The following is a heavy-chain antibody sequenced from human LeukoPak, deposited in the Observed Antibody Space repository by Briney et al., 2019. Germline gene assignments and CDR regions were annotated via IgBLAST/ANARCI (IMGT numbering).Heavy chain of an antibody. CDR2: FNWNGGST. CDR1: GFTFEDYG. V-gene: IGHV3-20*04. D-gene: IGHD3-3*01. Sequence: GGPLRLSCAASGFTFEDYGMSWVRQAPGKGLEWVSGFNWNGGSTRYADSVKARLPIPRDNAKHSLYLQMNSLRAEDTALYYCARACVLRLLEWLPPYYYYYMDVWGKGTTVTVSS. CDR3: ARACVLRLLEWLPPYYYYYMDV. J-gene: IGHJ6*03.